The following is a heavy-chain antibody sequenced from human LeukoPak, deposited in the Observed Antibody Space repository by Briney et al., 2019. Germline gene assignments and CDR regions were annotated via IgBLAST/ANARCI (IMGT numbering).Heavy chain of an antibody. CDR3: ARVETSGAFDI. J-gene: IGHJ3*02. V-gene: IGHV3-23*01. Sequence: GGSLRLSCAASGFTFSSYGMSWVRQAPGKGLEWVSAISGSGGSTYYADSVKGRFTISRDNSKNTLYLQMNSLRAEDTALYYCARVETSGAFDIWGQGTMVTVSS. CDR2: ISGSGGST. D-gene: IGHD1-26*01. CDR1: GFTFSSYG.